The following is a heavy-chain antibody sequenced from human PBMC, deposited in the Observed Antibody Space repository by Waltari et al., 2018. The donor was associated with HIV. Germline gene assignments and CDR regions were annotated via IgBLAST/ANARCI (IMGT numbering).Heavy chain of an antibody. Sequence: QVQLVQSGAEVKKPGSSVTVSCKASGGTFSSYAISWVRQAPGPGLEWMGAIIPIFGTANYAQKFQGRVTITADESTSTAYMELSSLRSEDTAVYYCARVPDRLAGKFGPDAFDIWGQGTMVTVSS. CDR1: GGTFSSYA. CDR2: IIPIFGTA. CDR3: ARVPDRLAGKFGPDAFDI. D-gene: IGHD2-2*01. J-gene: IGHJ3*02. V-gene: IGHV1-69*01.